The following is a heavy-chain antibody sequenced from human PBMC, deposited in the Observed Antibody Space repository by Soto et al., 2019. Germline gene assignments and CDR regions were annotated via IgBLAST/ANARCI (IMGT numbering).Heavy chain of an antibody. V-gene: IGHV3-7*01. Sequence: GGSLRLSCAASGFTFSSYWMSWVRQAPGKGLEWVANIKQDGSEKYYVDSVKGRFTISRDNAKNSLYLQMNSLRAEDTAVYYCARDSPFDWPSNGFDPWGQGTLVTVSS. CDR1: GFTFSSYW. J-gene: IGHJ5*02. D-gene: IGHD3-9*01. CDR3: ARDSPFDWPSNGFDP. CDR2: IKQDGSEK.